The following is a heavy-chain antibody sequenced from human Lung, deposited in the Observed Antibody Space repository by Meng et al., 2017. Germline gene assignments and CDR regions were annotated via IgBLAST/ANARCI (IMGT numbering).Heavy chain of an antibody. D-gene: IGHD3-10*01. CDR2: IIPIVGTA. CDR1: GGTFSSYA. Sequence: SVKVSCKASGGTFSSYAISWVRQAPGQGLEWMGEIIPIVGTANYAQKLQGRFTITADKSTSTAYMELSRLRSEYTAVYYCARDGQDYYGSGSYYNFDYWGQGTLVTVSS. J-gene: IGHJ4*02. V-gene: IGHV1-69*06. CDR3: ARDGQDYYGSGSYYNFDY.